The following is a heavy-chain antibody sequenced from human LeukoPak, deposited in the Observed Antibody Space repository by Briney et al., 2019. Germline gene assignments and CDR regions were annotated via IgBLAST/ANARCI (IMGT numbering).Heavy chain of an antibody. CDR3: AGAREGAGGWFDP. CDR2: IWYDGSDK. J-gene: IGHJ5*02. V-gene: IGHV3-33*01. CDR1: GFIFRNYG. Sequence: GGSLRLSCAASGFIFRNYGMYWVRQAPGKGLEWVAIIWYDGSDKYYADAVKGRFTISRDNSKNTLYLQMNSLRAEDTAVYYCAGAREGAGGWFDPWGQGTLVTVSS. D-gene: IGHD2-8*02.